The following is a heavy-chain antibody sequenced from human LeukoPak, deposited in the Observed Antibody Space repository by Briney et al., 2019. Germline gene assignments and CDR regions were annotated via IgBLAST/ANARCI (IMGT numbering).Heavy chain of an antibody. CDR3: ARLMGTAMVTGHYYYYMDV. V-gene: IGHV4-59*08. CDR2: IYYSGST. CDR1: GGYISSYY. Sequence: SETLSLTCTVSGGYISSYYWSWIRQPPGKGLEWIGYIYYSGSTNYNPSLKSRVTISVDTSKNQFSLKLSSVTAADTAVYYCARLMGTAMVTGHYYYYMDVWGKGTTVTVSS. D-gene: IGHD5-18*01. J-gene: IGHJ6*03.